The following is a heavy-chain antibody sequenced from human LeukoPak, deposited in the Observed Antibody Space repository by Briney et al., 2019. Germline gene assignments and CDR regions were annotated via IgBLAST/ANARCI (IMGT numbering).Heavy chain of an antibody. CDR2: IWYDGSNK. Sequence: GGSLRLSCAASGFTFSSYGMHWVRQAPGKGLEWVAVIWYDGSNKYYAGSVKGRFTISRDNSKNTLYLQMNSLRAEDTAVYYCARDMSVTAYYYYGMDVWGQGTTVTVSS. J-gene: IGHJ6*02. D-gene: IGHD3-16*01. CDR1: GFTFSSYG. V-gene: IGHV3-33*01. CDR3: ARDMSVTAYYYYGMDV.